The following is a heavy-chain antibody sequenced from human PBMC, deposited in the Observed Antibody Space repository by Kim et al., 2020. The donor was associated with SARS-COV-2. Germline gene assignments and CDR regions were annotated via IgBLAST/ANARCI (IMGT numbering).Heavy chain of an antibody. CDR3: AVSAGSSWSRKYYFDY. CDR1: GVSISSSYY. V-gene: IGHV4-61*05. D-gene: IGHD6-13*01. CDR2: ISYSGST. J-gene: IGHJ4*02. Sequence: SETLSLTCTVSGVSISSSYYWGLIRQPPGKGLEWIGYISYSGSTNYNPSLKSRLTMSVDTSKNHFSLMLSSVTAADTAVYYCAVSAGSSWSRKYYFDYWGQGTLVTVSS.